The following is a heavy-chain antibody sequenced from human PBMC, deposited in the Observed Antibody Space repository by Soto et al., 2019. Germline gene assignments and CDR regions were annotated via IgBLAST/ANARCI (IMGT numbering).Heavy chain of an antibody. V-gene: IGHV1-69*01. D-gene: IGHD3-16*01. J-gene: IGHJ6*02. CDR2: TIPIFASA. CDR1: GGTFSSFV. CDR3: AAGEKSGYYGFDV. Sequence: QVQLVQSGAEVKKPGSSVRVSCKASGGTFSSFVVIWVRQAPGQGLEWMGETIPIFASANYAQNVQGRVAITSDDFTNTVYMELSNLRSDDAAVYYCAAGEKSGYYGFDVWGQGTTVIVSS.